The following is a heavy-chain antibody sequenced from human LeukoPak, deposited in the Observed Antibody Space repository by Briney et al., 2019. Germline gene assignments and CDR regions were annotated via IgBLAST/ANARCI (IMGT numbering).Heavy chain of an antibody. CDR3: AKDPKGRRLRVEYFQH. CDR2: IKGTGLTT. CDR1: GFIFSGYY. V-gene: IGHV3-11*01. D-gene: IGHD4-17*01. Sequence: GGSLRLSCAASGFIFSGYYMAWIRQAPGKGLEWISTIKGTGLTTYYADSVKGRVTISRDNDKNSLFLQMSSLRAEDTAVYYCAKDPKGRRLRVEYFQHWGQGTLVTVSS. J-gene: IGHJ1*01.